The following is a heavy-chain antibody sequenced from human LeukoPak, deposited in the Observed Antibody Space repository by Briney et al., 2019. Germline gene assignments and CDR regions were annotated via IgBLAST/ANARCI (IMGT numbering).Heavy chain of an antibody. CDR2: IRSKAYGGTT. CDR1: GFTFGDYA. CDR3: TRADGYNWYYFDY. D-gene: IGHD5-24*01. Sequence: PGRSLRLSCTASGFTFGDYAMSWFRQAPGKGLEWVGFIRSKAYGGTTEYAASVKGRFTISGDDSKSIAYLQMNSLKTEDTAVYYCTRADGYNWYYFDYWGQGTLVTVSS. J-gene: IGHJ4*02. V-gene: IGHV3-49*03.